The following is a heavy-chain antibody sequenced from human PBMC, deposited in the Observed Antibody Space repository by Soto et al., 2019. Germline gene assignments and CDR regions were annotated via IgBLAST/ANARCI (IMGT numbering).Heavy chain of an antibody. D-gene: IGHD3-10*01. J-gene: IGHJ4*02. CDR1: GASISVHTYY. CDR2: IYNTGST. V-gene: IGHV4-31*03. Sequence: QVHLQESGPGLVKPSQTLSLTCTVSGASISVHTYYWSWVRQLPGKGLESIGHIYNTGSTYYNPSLKSRLTISLDTSKNQCYLELNSVTAADTAVYYCARDAGGGTGSYYRYFDYWGQGILVTVSS. CDR3: ARDAGGGTGSYYRYFDY.